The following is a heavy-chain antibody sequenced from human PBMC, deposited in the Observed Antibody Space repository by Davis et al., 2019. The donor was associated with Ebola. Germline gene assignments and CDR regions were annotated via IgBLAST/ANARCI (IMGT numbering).Heavy chain of an antibody. D-gene: IGHD3-10*01. CDR3: ARGVTMVRGVIGNWFDP. CDR1: GYTFTSYA. CDR2: ISAYNGNT. Sequence: AASVKVSCKASGYTFTSYAMHWVRQAPGQGLEWMGWISAYNGNTNYAQKLQGRVTMTTDTSTSTAYMELRSLRSDDTAVYYCARGVTMVRGVIGNWFDPWGQGTLVTVSS. V-gene: IGHV1-18*01. J-gene: IGHJ5*02.